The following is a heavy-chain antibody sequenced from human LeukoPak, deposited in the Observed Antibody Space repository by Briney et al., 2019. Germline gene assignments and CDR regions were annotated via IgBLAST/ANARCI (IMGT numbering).Heavy chain of an antibody. CDR1: GYSFTNYW. V-gene: IGHV5-51*01. J-gene: IGHJ4*02. CDR2: IYPGDSDT. CDR3: ARRRYSYGYIYFDY. D-gene: IGHD5-18*01. Sequence: GESLKISCKGSGYSFTNYWIGWVRQMPGKGLEWMGIIYPGDSDTRYSPSFQGQVTISADTSISTAYLQWSSLKASDTAMYYCARRRYSYGYIYFDYWGQGTLVTVSS.